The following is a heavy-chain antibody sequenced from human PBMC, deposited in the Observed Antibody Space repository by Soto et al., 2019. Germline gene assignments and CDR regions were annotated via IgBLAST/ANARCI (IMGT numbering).Heavy chain of an antibody. CDR3: ARVGVTMVRGVRFDP. Sequence: GGSLRLSCAASGFTFIDYYMSWIRQAPGKGLEWVSDITNSGITKHYADSVKGRFTISRDNDKNLLYLQMNSLRAEDTAVYYCARVGVTMVRGVRFDPWGQGTLVTVSS. J-gene: IGHJ5*02. V-gene: IGHV3-11*04. CDR2: ITNSGITK. D-gene: IGHD3-10*01. CDR1: GFTFIDYY.